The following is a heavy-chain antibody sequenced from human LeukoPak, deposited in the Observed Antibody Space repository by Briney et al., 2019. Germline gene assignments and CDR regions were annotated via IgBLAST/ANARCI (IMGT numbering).Heavy chain of an antibody. CDR1: GGSISSYY. CDR2: IYYSGST. CDR3: ARLRGYYYGSGSYYIPSYYYYYYMDV. D-gene: IGHD3-10*01. J-gene: IGHJ6*03. V-gene: IGHV4-59*12. Sequence: SETLSLTCTVSGGSISSYYWSWIRQPPGKGLGWIGYIYYSGSTNYNPSLKSRVTISVDTSKNQFSLKLSSVTAADTAVYYCARLRGYYYGSGSYYIPSYYYYYYMDVWGKGTTVTISS.